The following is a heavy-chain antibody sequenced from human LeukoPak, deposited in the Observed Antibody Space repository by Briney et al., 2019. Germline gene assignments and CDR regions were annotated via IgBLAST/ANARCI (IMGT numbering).Heavy chain of an antibody. Sequence: PGGSLRLSCAASGFSFSSHAMSWVRQAPGKGLQGVSTIDTIGATTSYADSVKGRFTISRDNFKNTLYLQMNDLRAEDTAVYYCAKGYSGSYNPVPGMDVWGQGTTVTVSS. D-gene: IGHD1-26*01. CDR3: AKGYSGSYNPVPGMDV. V-gene: IGHV3-23*01. J-gene: IGHJ6*02. CDR1: GFSFSSHA. CDR2: IDTIGATT.